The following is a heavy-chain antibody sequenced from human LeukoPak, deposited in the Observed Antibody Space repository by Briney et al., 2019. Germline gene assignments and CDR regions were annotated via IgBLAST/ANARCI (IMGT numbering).Heavy chain of an antibody. V-gene: IGHV3-30*18. CDR2: VSSDGSNK. J-gene: IGHJ4*02. Sequence: GRSLRLSCAASGFTFSNYGIHWVRQAPGKGLEWVAVVSSDGSNKYYADSVKGRFTISRDNSKSTVHLQMNSLRGEDTAVYYCAKTPGWEIDYWGQGTLVTVSS. CDR1: GFTFSNYG. D-gene: IGHD1-26*01. CDR3: AKTPGWEIDY.